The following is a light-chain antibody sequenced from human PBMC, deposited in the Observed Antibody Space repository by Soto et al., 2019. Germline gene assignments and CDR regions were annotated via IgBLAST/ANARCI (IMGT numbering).Light chain of an antibody. CDR3: QQYDNRPFI. Sequence: DIQMTQSPSSLSASVGDRVTLTCRASQAIKKIFSWFQQKPGQAPKLLIYDASNLPTGVPPRFSGSGSGTDFTFTITSLQPEDIGAYYCQQYDNRPFIFGQGTRLEIK. J-gene: IGKJ5*01. CDR1: QAIKKI. CDR2: DAS. V-gene: IGKV1-33*01.